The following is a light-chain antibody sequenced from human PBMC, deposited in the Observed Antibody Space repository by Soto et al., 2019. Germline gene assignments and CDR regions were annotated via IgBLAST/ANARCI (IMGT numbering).Light chain of an antibody. Sequence: DIQMTQSPSTLSASVGDRVTITCRASQSISGRLAWYQQKPGKAPNLLIYDASSLQSGVPSRFSGSGSGTDFTLAISSLQPEDFATYYCQQSDSIPITFGQGTRLEIK. CDR3: QQSDSIPIT. J-gene: IGKJ5*01. CDR1: QSISGR. V-gene: IGKV1-39*01. CDR2: DAS.